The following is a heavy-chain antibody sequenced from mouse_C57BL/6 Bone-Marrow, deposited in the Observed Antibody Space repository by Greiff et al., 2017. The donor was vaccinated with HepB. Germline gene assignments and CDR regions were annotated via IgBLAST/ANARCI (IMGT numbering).Heavy chain of an antibody. V-gene: IGHV2-2*01. Sequence: VQLVESGPGLVQPSQSLSITCTVSGFSLTSYGVHWVRQSPGKGLEWLGVIWSGGSTDYNAAFISRLSISKDNSKSQVFFKMNSLQADDTAIYYCARKRLRQPYWYFDVWGTGTTVTVSS. CDR3: ARKRLRQPYWYFDV. D-gene: IGHD2-4*01. CDR2: IWSGGST. J-gene: IGHJ1*03. CDR1: GFSLTSYG.